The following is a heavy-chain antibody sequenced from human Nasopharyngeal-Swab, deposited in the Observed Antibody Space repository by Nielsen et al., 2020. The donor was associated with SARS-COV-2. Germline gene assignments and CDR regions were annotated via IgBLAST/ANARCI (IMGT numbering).Heavy chain of an antibody. CDR1: GFTFSSYW. V-gene: IGHV3-74*01. D-gene: IGHD3-22*01. CDR3: ARVKYDSSGRYYSGSDY. Sequence: GGSLRLSCAASGFTFSSYWMHWVRQAPGKGLVWVSRINTAGTSTDYADSVKGRFTTSRDNAKNTLYPQMTSLRAEDTAVYYCARVKYDSSGRYYSGSDYWGQGTLVTVSS. CDR2: INTAGTST. J-gene: IGHJ4*02.